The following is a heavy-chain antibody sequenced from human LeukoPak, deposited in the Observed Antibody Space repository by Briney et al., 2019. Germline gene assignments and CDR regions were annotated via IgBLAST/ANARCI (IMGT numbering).Heavy chain of an antibody. CDR2: MSYDGSNE. J-gene: IGHJ4*02. CDR1: GSTFSSYA. CDR3: AASRDRYGSGACLDY. V-gene: IGHV3-33*03. Sequence: PGGSLGLSCAASGSTFSSYAMSWVRQAPGKGLEWVTVMSYDGSNEYYADFVKGRFSISRDNSKNTLYLQMNNLRVEDTAVYFCAASRDRYGSGACLDYWGQGTAVTVST. D-gene: IGHD2-15*01.